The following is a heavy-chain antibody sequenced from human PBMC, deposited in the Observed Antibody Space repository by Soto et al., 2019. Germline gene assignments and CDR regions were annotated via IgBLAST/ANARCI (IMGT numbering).Heavy chain of an antibody. D-gene: IGHD2-2*01. V-gene: IGHV1-69*13. CDR1: GGTFSSYA. CDR3: ATSAWHIVVVPTNYYYGMDV. CDR2: IIPIFGTA. Sequence: WASVKVSCKASGGTFSSYAISWVRQAPGQGLEWMGGIIPIFGTANYAQKFQGRVTITADESTSTAYMELSSLRSEDTAVYYCATSAWHIVVVPTNYYYGMDVWGQGTTVTVSS. J-gene: IGHJ6*02.